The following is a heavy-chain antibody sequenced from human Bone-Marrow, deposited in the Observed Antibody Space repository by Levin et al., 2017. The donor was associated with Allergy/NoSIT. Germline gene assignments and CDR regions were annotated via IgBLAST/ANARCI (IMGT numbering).Heavy chain of an antibody. CDR1: GFTFNSYS. Sequence: AASVKVSCAASGFTFNSYSMNWVRQAPGKGLEWVSYLSSTGSIIYYADSVKGRFTVSRDNAKNSLYLQMNSLRDEDTAVYYCARDQRGSGWPFDYWGQGTLVTVSS. D-gene: IGHD6-19*01. CDR2: LSSTGSII. J-gene: IGHJ4*02. V-gene: IGHV3-48*02. CDR3: ARDQRGSGWPFDY.